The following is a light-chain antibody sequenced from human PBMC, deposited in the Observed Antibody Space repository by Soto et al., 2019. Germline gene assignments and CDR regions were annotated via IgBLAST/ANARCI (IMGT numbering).Light chain of an antibody. CDR2: EVS. V-gene: IGLV2-8*01. CDR3: SSYAGSNSYV. CDR1: SSDVGRYNF. Sequence: QSALTQPPSASGSPGQSVTISCTGTSSDVGRYNFVSWYQQHPGKAPKLIIYEVSKRPSGVPDRFSGSKSGNTASLTVSGLQTDDEADYYCSSYAGSNSYVFGPGTKLTVL. J-gene: IGLJ1*01.